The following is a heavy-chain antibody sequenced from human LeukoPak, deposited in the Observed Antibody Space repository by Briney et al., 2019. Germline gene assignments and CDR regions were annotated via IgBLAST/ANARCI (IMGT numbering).Heavy chain of an antibody. CDR3: ARDPHFSRSVDY. CDR2: ISSSSSYT. D-gene: IGHD2/OR15-2a*01. J-gene: IGHJ4*02. Sequence: PGGSLRLSCEASGFAFSSYGMHWVRQAPDKGLEWVSYISSSSSYTNYADSVKGRFTISRDNAKNSLYLQMNSLRAEDTAVYYCARDPHFSRSVDYWGQGTLVTVSS. CDR1: GFAFSSYG. V-gene: IGHV3-21*05.